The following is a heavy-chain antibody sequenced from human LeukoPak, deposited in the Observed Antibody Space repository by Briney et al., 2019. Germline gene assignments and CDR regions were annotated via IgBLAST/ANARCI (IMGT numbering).Heavy chain of an antibody. CDR3: AKVVVGDDFWSGYYSDY. CDR1: GFTVSTNY. V-gene: IGHV3-53*01. Sequence: GGSLRLSCAASGFTVSTNYMSWVRQAPGKGLEWVSLIYSGGSTYYADSVKGRFTISRDNSKNTLYLQMNSLRAEDTAVYYCAKVVVGDDFWSGYYSDYWGQGTLVTVSS. J-gene: IGHJ4*02. D-gene: IGHD3-3*01. CDR2: IYSGGST.